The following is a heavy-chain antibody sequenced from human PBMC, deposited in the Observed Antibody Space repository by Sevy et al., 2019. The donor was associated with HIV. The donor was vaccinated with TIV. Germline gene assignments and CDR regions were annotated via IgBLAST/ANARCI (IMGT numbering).Heavy chain of an antibody. J-gene: IGHJ4*02. CDR2: ISSSSSYT. D-gene: IGHD4-17*01. CDR3: ARDGDMTTVTYPYYFDY. CDR1: GFTFSDYY. Sequence: GGSLRLSCAASGFTFSDYYMSWIRQAPGKGVEWVSYISSSSSYTNYADSVKGRFTISRDNAKNSLYLQMNSLRAEDTAVYYCARDGDMTTVTYPYYFDYWGQGTLVTVSS. V-gene: IGHV3-11*06.